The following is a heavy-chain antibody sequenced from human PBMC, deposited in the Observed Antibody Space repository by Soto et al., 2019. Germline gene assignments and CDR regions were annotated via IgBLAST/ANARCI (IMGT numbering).Heavy chain of an antibody. CDR3: ARDGGVVSGGIHSWFDP. Sequence: GGSLRLSCAASGFTFSSYSMNWVRQAPGKGLEWVSYISSSSSTIYYADSVKGRFTISRDNAKNSLYLQMNSLRDEDTAVYYCARDGGVVSGGIHSWFDPWGQGTMGTVSP. CDR1: GFTFSSYS. V-gene: IGHV3-48*02. CDR2: ISSSSSTI. D-gene: IGHD2-15*01. J-gene: IGHJ5*02.